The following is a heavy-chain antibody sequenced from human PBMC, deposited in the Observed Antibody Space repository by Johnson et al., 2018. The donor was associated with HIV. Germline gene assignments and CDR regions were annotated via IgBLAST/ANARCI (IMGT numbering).Heavy chain of an antibody. Sequence: QVQLVESGGGLVKPGGSLRLSCAASGFTFSDYYMSWIRQAPGKGLEWVAVISYDGSNKYYADSVKGRFTISRDNFKNTLFLQMNSLTAEDTAVYFCASGDDDGFWGQETMVTVAS. CDR2: ISYDGSNK. J-gene: IGHJ3*01. CDR1: GFTFSDYY. CDR3: ASGDDDGF. D-gene: IGHD5-12*01. V-gene: IGHV3-30*14.